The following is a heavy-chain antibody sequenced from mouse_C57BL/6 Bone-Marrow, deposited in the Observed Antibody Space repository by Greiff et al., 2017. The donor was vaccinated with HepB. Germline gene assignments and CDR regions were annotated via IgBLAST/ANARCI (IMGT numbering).Heavy chain of an antibody. Sequence: EVMLVESGGGLVQPKGSLKLSCAASGFSFNTYAMNWVRQAPGKGLEWVARIRSKSNNYATYYADSVKDRFTISRDDSESMLYLQMNNLKTEDTAMYYCVSPSGTGAWFAYWGQGTLVTVSA. D-gene: IGHD4-1*01. CDR1: GFSFNTYA. CDR2: IRSKSNNYAT. V-gene: IGHV10-1*01. J-gene: IGHJ3*01. CDR3: VSPSGTGAWFAY.